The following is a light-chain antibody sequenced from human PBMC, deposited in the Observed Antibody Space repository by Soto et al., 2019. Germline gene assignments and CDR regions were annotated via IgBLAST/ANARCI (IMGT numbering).Light chain of an antibody. Sequence: QSALTQPASVSGSPGQSITISCTGTSSDVGSYNLVSWYQQHPGKAPKLMIYEGSKRPSGVSNRFSGSKSGNTASLTISGLQDEDEAEYYCCSYAGSSTFYVFGTGTKLTVL. V-gene: IGLV2-23*01. J-gene: IGLJ1*01. CDR1: SSDVGSYNL. CDR2: EGS. CDR3: CSYAGSSTFYV.